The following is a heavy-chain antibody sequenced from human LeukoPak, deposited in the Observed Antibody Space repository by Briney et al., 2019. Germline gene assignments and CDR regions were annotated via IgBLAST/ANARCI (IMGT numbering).Heavy chain of an antibody. CDR3: ARGYYDFWSGYKRYYYMDV. Sequence: PSETLSLTCAVSGGSISSGGYSWSWIRQPPGKGLEWIGYIYHSGCTYYNPSLKSRVTISVDTSKNQFSLKLSSVTAADTAVYYCARGYYDFWSGYKRYYYMDVWGKGTTVTVSS. V-gene: IGHV4-30-2*01. D-gene: IGHD3-3*01. CDR1: GGSISSGGYS. CDR2: IYHSGCT. J-gene: IGHJ6*03.